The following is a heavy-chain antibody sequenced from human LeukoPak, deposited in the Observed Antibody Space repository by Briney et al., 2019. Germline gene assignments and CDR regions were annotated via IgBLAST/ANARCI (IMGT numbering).Heavy chain of an antibody. CDR3: ARGGAASYYYYYCGMDV. V-gene: IGHV1-2*06. CDR1: GYTFTGYY. J-gene: IGHJ6*02. D-gene: IGHD1-26*01. Sequence: ASVKVSCKASGYTFTGYYMHWVRQAPEQGLEWMGRINPNSGGTNYAQKFQGRVTMTRDTSISTAYMELSRLRSDDTAVYYCARGGAASYYYYYCGMDVWGQGTTVTVSS. CDR2: INPNSGGT.